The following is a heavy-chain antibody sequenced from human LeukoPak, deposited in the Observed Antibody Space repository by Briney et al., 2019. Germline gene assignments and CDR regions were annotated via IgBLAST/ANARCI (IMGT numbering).Heavy chain of an antibody. CDR3: ARGQNHFDFWSGSSSYYFDY. CDR2: IYYSGST. Sequence: PSETLSLTCTVSGGSISSYYWSWIRQPPGKGLEWIGYIYYSGSTNYNPSLKSRVTISVDTSKNQFSLKLSSVTAADTAVYYCARGQNHFDFWSGSSSYYFDYWGQGTLVTVSS. V-gene: IGHV4-59*08. D-gene: IGHD3-3*01. J-gene: IGHJ4*02. CDR1: GGSISSYY.